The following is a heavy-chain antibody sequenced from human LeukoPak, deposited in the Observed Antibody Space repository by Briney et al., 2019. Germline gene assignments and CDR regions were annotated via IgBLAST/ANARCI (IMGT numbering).Heavy chain of an antibody. CDR1: GYSISSGYD. CDR2: IDHSGST. D-gene: IGHD6-13*01. Sequence: NPSETLSLTCTVSGYSISSGYDWGWIRQPPGQGLERIGRIDHSGSTYYNPCLKSRLTASVDTYTNQFSLKLSSVPAAGPPVCYCARGEAAAANDYWGQGTLVTVSS. V-gene: IGHV4-38-2*02. J-gene: IGHJ4*02. CDR3: ARGEAAAANDY.